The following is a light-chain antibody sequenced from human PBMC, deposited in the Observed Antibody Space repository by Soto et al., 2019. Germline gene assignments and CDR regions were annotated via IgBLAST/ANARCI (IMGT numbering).Light chain of an antibody. CDR3: QQYCISPT. Sequence: EIVLTQSPGTLSLSPGERATLSCRSSHSVSSNYLAWYKQKPGQAPRLLIYDVSSRATGIPDRFSGSGSGTDFTHTISRLEPVDFAVYYCQQYCISPTFGQGTKVEIK. V-gene: IGKV3-20*01. J-gene: IGKJ1*01. CDR1: HSVSSNY. CDR2: DVS.